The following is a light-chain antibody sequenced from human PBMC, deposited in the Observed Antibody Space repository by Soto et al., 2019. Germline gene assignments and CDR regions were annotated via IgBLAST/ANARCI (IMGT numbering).Light chain of an antibody. CDR1: TGPVTSGHY. V-gene: IGLV7-46*01. CDR2: DTD. J-gene: IGLJ1*01. CDR3: LLSYTGRLYV. Sequence: QAVVTQEPSLTVSPGGTVTLTCDSNTGPVTSGHYPYWFQQKPGQAPRALIYDTDNKHSWTPARFSGSLRGGTADLTLSGAQPEDEADYYCLLSYTGRLYVFGTGTKLTVL.